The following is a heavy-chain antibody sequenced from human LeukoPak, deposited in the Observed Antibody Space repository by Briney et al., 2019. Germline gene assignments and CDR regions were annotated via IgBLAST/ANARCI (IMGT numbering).Heavy chain of an antibody. CDR2: INHSGST. J-gene: IGHJ1*01. D-gene: IGHD6-13*01. V-gene: IGHV4-34*01. Sequence: PSETLPLTCAVYGGSFSGYYWSWIRQPPGKGLEWIGEINHSGSTNYNPSLKSRVTISVDTSKNQFSLKLSSVTAADTAVYYCARTHGSSSYYRYFQHWGQGTLVTVSS. CDR1: GGSFSGYY. CDR3: ARTHGSSSYYRYFQH.